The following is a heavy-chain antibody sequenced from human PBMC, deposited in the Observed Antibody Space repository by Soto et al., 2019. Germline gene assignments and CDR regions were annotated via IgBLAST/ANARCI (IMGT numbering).Heavy chain of an antibody. V-gene: IGHV1-46*03. J-gene: IGHJ4*02. CDR3: ARVHCSGGSCYSIDY. D-gene: IGHD2-15*01. CDR1: GYTFTSYY. Sequence: QVQLVQSGAEVKKPGASVKVSCKASGYTFTSYYMHWVRQAPGQGLEWMGIINPSGGSTSYAQKFPGRVAMXXDXSXXTDYMELSSLRSEATAVYYCARVHCSGGSCYSIDYWGQGTLVTVSS. CDR2: INPSGGST.